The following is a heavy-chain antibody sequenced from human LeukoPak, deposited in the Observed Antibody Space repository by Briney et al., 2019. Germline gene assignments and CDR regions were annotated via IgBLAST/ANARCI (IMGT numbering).Heavy chain of an antibody. CDR1: GVTFSSYA. CDR2: ISGGGSRT. CDR3: AKGSYCDY. V-gene: IGHV3-23*01. J-gene: IGHJ4*02. Sequence: PGGSLRLSCAASGVTFSSYAMSWVRQAPGKGLEWVSGISGGGSRTYYADSAKGRFTISRDNSKNTLYLQMNSLRAEDTAVYYCAKGSYCDYWGQGALVTVSS.